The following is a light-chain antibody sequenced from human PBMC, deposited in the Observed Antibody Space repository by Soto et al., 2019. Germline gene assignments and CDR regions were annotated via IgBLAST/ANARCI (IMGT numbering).Light chain of an antibody. Sequence: QSALTQPPSASGTPGQRVTISCSGSSSNIGSNYVYWYQQLPGTAPKLLIYRNNQRPSGVPDRFSGSKSGTSASLAISGLRSEDEADYYCAAWDDSLSRVVFGGGTQLTVL. J-gene: IGLJ2*01. V-gene: IGLV1-47*01. CDR3: AAWDDSLSRVV. CDR2: RNN. CDR1: SSNIGSNY.